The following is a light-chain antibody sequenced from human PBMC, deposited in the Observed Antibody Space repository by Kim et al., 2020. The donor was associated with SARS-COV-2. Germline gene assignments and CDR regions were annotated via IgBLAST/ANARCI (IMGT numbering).Light chain of an antibody. CDR2: AAS. V-gene: IGKV1-27*01. J-gene: IGKJ1*01. CDR3: QKYNGAPWT. CDR1: QGISKD. Sequence: DIQMTQSPSSLSASVGDRVTITCRASQGISKDLAWYQQKPGNAPKLLIFAASALQSGVPTRFSGSGSGTDITLTISSLQPEDVATYYCQKYNGAPWTFGQGTKVDIK.